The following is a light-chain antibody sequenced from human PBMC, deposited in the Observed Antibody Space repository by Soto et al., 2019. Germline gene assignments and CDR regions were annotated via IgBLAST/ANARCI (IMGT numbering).Light chain of an antibody. J-gene: IGLJ2*01. CDR1: SGYSNYK. CDR2: VGTGGIVG. V-gene: IGLV9-49*01. CDR3: GADLGSGSNFVVL. Sequence: QTVVTQPPSASASLGASVTLTCTLSSGYSNYKVDWYQQRPGKGPRFVMRVGTGGIVGSKGDGIPDRFSVLGSGLNRYLTIKNIQEEDESDYHCGADLGSGSNFVVLFGGGTKLTVL.